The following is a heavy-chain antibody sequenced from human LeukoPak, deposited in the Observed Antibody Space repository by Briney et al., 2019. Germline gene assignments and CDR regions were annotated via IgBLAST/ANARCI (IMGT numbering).Heavy chain of an antibody. J-gene: IGHJ4*02. CDR2: IYSGGST. D-gene: IGHD2-2*01. CDR1: GFTVSSNY. Sequence: GGSLRLSCAASGFTVSSNYMSWVRQAPGKGLEWVSVIYSGGSTYYADSVKGRFTISRDNSRNTLYLQMNSLRAEDTAVYYCARVVPAAGFDYWGQGTLVTVSS. V-gene: IGHV3-53*01. CDR3: ARVVPAAGFDY.